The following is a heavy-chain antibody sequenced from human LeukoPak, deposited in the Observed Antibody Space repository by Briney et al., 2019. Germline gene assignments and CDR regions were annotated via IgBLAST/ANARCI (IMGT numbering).Heavy chain of an antibody. J-gene: IGHJ4*02. CDR2: IYSGGST. CDR1: GITVSTNY. Sequence: GGSLRLSCAASGITVSTNYMSWVRQAPGKGLEWVSIIYSGGSTYYADSVKGRFTISRDNSKNTLYLQMNSLRAEDTAVYYCARGYAKYYFDYWGQGTLVTVSS. D-gene: IGHD5-12*01. CDR3: ARGYAKYYFDY. V-gene: IGHV3-66*01.